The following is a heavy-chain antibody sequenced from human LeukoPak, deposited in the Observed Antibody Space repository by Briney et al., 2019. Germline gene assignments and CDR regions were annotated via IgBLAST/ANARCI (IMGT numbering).Heavy chain of an antibody. D-gene: IGHD2-2*01. Sequence: GGSLRLSCAASGYTFTSYYMHWVRQAPGQGLEWMGIINPSGGSTSYAQKFQGRVTMTRDTSTSTVYMELSSLRSEDTAVYYCARGGSGDIVVVPAAESFDYWGQGTLVTVSS. V-gene: IGHV1-46*01. CDR1: GYTFTSYY. CDR3: ARGGSGDIVVVPAAESFDY. J-gene: IGHJ4*02. CDR2: INPSGGST.